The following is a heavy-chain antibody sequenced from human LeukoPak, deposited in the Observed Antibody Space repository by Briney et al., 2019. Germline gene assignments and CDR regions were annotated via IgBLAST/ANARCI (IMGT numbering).Heavy chain of an antibody. CDR2: ISGSGGTT. CDR1: GLTFSSYA. CDR3: ASDDWNYYYMDV. Sequence: GGSLRLSCAASGLTFSSYAMCWVLQAPGKGLEWVSTISGSGGTTYYAHSVKGRFTISRDNSKNTLYLQMNSLRAEDTAVYYCASDDWNYYYMDVWGRGTTVTVSS. J-gene: IGHJ6*03. V-gene: IGHV3-23*01. D-gene: IGHD2-21*02.